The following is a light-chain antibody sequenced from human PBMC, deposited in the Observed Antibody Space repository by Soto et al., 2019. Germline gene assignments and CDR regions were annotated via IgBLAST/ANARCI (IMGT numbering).Light chain of an antibody. CDR1: QSLVHSDGNTY. J-gene: IGKJ4*01. Sequence: EIVMTQTPLSSPVTLGQPTSISCRSSQSLVHSDGNTYLSWLQQRPGQPPRVLIYKVSNRFSGVPDRFTGSGAGTELTLRISRVEAEAVGIYYCMQATRLLSFGGATKVDIK. CDR2: KVS. V-gene: IGKV2-24*01. CDR3: MQATRLLS.